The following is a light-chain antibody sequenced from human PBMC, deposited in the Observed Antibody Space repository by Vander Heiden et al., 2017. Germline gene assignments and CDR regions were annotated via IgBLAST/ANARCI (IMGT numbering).Light chain of an antibody. Sequence: DIQFTQSPSFLSASVGDRVTITCRASQGISSYLAWYQQKPGKAPKLLIYAASTLQSGVPSRFSGSGSGTEFTLTISSLQPEDFATYYCQQLKSNPFTFGPGTKVDIK. CDR2: AAS. V-gene: IGKV1-9*01. CDR3: QQLKSNPFT. J-gene: IGKJ3*01. CDR1: QGISSY.